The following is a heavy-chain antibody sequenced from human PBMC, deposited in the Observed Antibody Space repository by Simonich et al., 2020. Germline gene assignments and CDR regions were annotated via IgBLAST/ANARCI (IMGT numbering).Heavy chain of an antibody. CDR1: GYTFNGYY. J-gene: IGHJ2*01. Sequence: QVQLVQSVAELKKPGASVKVSCKASGYTFNGYYMHWVRQAPGQGLGWMGRINPEKSGTNNAQTSQGSVTMTRETAISTAYMELRRLRTDDTAVYYCARDGGNCSGGSCNRNFDLCGRGTLVTVSS. CDR2: INPEKSGT. CDR3: ARDGGNCSGGSCNRNFDL. D-gene: IGHD2-15*01. V-gene: IGHV1-2*06.